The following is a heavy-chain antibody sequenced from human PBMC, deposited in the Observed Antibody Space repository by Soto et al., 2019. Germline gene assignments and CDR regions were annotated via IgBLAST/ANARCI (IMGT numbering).Heavy chain of an antibody. CDR1: GVSSSSGNW. CDR2: IFHDGTA. V-gene: IGHV4-4*02. D-gene: IGHD2-8*01. CDR3: ARLVYDTRLNYMYFDF. J-gene: IGHJ4*02. Sequence: SETLSLTCAVSGVSSSSGNWWTWVRQTPQRGLEYIGEIFHDGTANYYPSFERRVAISVDTSKNQFSLKLTSVTAADTAIYFCARLVYDTRLNYMYFDFWGQGALVTVSS.